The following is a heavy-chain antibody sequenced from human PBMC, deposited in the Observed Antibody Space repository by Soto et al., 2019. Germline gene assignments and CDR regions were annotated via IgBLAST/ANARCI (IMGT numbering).Heavy chain of an antibody. J-gene: IGHJ6*02. Sequence: SETLSLTCTVSGGSISSYYWSWIRQPPGKGLEWIGEINHSGSTNYNPSLKSRVTISVDTSKNQFSLKLSSVTAADTAVYYCARGRGTMVRGARMDVWGQGTTVTVSS. V-gene: IGHV4-34*01. D-gene: IGHD3-10*01. CDR3: ARGRGTMVRGARMDV. CDR1: GGSISSYY. CDR2: INHSGST.